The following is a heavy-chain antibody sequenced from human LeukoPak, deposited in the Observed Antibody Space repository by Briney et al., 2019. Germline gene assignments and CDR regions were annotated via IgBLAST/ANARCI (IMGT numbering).Heavy chain of an antibody. D-gene: IGHD6-13*01. Sequence: ASVKVSCKASGYTFTSYGISGVGQAPGQGLEWMGWISAYNGNTNYAQKIQGRVTMTTDTSTSTAYMELSSLRSEDTAVYFCARGGRSRWSGHNYDYWGQGTLVTVPS. V-gene: IGHV1-18*01. CDR3: ARGGRSRWSGHNYDY. CDR2: ISAYNGNT. CDR1: GYTFTSYG. J-gene: IGHJ4*02.